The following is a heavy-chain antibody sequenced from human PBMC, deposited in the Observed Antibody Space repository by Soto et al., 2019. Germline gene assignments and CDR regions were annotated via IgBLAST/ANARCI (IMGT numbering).Heavy chain of an antibody. CDR2: IYSSGTA. D-gene: IGHD3-22*01. Sequence: QVQLQESGPGLVKPAETLSLTCTVSGDSITYSYWSWIRQPPGKGLEWIGHIYSSGTARYNPSLKSRVTIAIDTSKNQFSLTLSSVTAADTAVYYCARDHRLRNFYDSSGPMDVWGHGTTVTVSS. CDR1: GDSITYSY. J-gene: IGHJ6*02. V-gene: IGHV4-59*12. CDR3: ARDHRLRNFYDSSGPMDV.